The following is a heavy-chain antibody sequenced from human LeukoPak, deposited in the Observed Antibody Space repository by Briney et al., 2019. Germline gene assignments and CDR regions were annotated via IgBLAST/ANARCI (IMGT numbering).Heavy chain of an antibody. CDR1: GYTFTGYY. J-gene: IGHJ5*02. CDR2: INPIFGTA. Sequence: SVKVSCKASGYTFTGYYMHWLRQAPGQGLDWMGGINPIFGTANYAQKFQGRVTITADKSTSTAYMELSSLRSEDTAVYYCARNYDSSGYYFPGWFDPWGQGTLVTVSS. CDR3: ARNYDSSGYYFPGWFDP. D-gene: IGHD3-22*01. V-gene: IGHV1-69*06.